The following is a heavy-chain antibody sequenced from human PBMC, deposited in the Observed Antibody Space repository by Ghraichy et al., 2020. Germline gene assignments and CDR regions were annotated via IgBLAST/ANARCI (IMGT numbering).Heavy chain of an antibody. D-gene: IGHD3-3*01. V-gene: IGHV3-30*04. CDR3: ARDFVLRFLEWLSSADYYYYGMDV. J-gene: IGHJ6*02. CDR1: GFTFSSYA. Sequence: GGSLRLSCAASGFTFSSYAMHWVRQAPGKGLEWVAVISYDGSNKYYADSVKGRFTISRDNSKNTLYLQMNSLRAEDTAVYYCARDFVLRFLEWLSSADYYYYGMDVWGQGTTVTVSS. CDR2: ISYDGSNK.